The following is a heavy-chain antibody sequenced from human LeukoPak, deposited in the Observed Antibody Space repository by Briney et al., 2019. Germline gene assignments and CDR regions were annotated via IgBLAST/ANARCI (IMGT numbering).Heavy chain of an antibody. V-gene: IGHV4-61*10. D-gene: IGHD3-10*01. CDR1: GGSISSGSYY. CDR2: INHSGST. Sequence: PSETLSLTCTVSGGSISSGSYYWSWIRQPAGKGLEWIGEINHSGSTNYNPSLKSRVTISVDTSKNQFSLKLSSVTAADTAVYYCARGLTLLLWFGELAWFDPWGQGTLVTVSS. CDR3: ARGLTLLLWFGELAWFDP. J-gene: IGHJ5*02.